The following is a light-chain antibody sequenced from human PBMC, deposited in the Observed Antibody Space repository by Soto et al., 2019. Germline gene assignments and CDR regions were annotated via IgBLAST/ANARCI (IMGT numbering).Light chain of an antibody. J-gene: IGKJ4*01. CDR3: QQIDSYPVT. V-gene: IGKV1-9*01. CDR2: SAS. CDR1: QGISTF. Sequence: DIQLTQSPAFLSASVGDRVTITCRASQGISTFLAWYQQKPGKAPNLLIYSASTLQSGVPSRFSGSGSGTEFTLTISSLQPEDFATYFCQQIDSYPVTFGGGTKV.